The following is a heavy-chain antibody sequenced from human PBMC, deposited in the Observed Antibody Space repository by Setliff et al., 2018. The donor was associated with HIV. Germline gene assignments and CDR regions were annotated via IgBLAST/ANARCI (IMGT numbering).Heavy chain of an antibody. V-gene: IGHV3-23*01. J-gene: IGHJ4*02. CDR3: ARDPAMSGWALAD. D-gene: IGHD6-19*01. CDR2: LSGHTMTT. CDR1: GSTFSSHT. Sequence: GGSLRLSCAASGSTFSSHTMSWVRQAPGKGLEWVSSLSGHTMTTYYAGSVKGRSTISRDVSNNTLYFQMNSLRGEDSAVYYCARDPAMSGWALADWGQGTQVRLL.